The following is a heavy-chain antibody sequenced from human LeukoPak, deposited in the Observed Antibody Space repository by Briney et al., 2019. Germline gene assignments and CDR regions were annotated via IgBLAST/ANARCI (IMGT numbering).Heavy chain of an antibody. D-gene: IGHD6-13*01. J-gene: IGHJ5*01. V-gene: IGHV3-74*01. Sequence: TGGSLRLSCAASGFTFSYYWMHWVRQAPGKGLVWVSRINSDGSSASYADSVKGRFTISRDNAKNTLYLQMNSLRAEDTAVYYCASGYSSSWQNWFDSWGQGTLVTVSS. CDR2: INSDGSSA. CDR1: GFTFSYYW. CDR3: ASGYSSSWQNWFDS.